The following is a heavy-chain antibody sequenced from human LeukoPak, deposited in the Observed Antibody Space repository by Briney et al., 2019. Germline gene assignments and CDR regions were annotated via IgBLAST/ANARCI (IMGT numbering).Heavy chain of an antibody. Sequence: SETLSLTCSVSGGSISSSTYYWDWIRQPPGKGLEWIGSIYSSGSTYYNPSLKSRVTISLDTSNNQVSLRLSSVTAADTAVYYCAKGGTYGGGADYWGQGTLVTVSS. J-gene: IGHJ4*02. CDR2: IYSSGST. V-gene: IGHV4-39*07. CDR1: GGSISSSTYY. CDR3: AKGGTYGGGADY. D-gene: IGHD1-26*01.